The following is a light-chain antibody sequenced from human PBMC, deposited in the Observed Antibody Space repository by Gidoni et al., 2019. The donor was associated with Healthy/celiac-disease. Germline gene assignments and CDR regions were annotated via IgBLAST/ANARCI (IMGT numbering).Light chain of an antibody. CDR3: QQYNSYSST. J-gene: IGKJ5*01. CDR1: QSISSW. CDR2: KAS. Sequence: DIQMTPSPSTLSASVGDRVTITCRVSQSISSWLAWYQQKPGKAPKLLIYKASSLESGVPSRFSGSGSGTEFTLTISSLQPDDFATYYCQQYNSYSSTFGQGTRLEIK. V-gene: IGKV1-5*03.